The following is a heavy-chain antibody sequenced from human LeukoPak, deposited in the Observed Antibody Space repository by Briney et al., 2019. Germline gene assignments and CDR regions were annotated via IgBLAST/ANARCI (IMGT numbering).Heavy chain of an antibody. Sequence: ASVKVSCKASGYTFTGYYMHWVRQAPGQGLEWMGWINLNSGGTNYGRVTMTRDTSISTAYMELSRLRSDDTAVYYCAREVYSSSWVDYWGQGTLVTVSS. D-gene: IGHD6-13*01. CDR3: AREVYSSSWVDY. CDR1: GYTFTGYY. CDR2: INLNSGGT. V-gene: IGHV1-2*02. J-gene: IGHJ4*02.